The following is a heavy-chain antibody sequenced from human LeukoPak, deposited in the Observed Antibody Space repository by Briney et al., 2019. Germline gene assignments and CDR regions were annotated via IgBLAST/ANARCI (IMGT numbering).Heavy chain of an antibody. CDR1: GFTFSSYW. V-gene: IGHV3-7*01. D-gene: IGHD5-12*01. Sequence: GGSLRLSCAASGFTFSSYWMSWVRQAPGKGLEWVANIKQDGSEKYYVDSVKGRFTISRDNAKNSLYLQMNSLRAEDTAVYYCAREGEWLRFLFLDYWGQGTLVTVSS. CDR3: AREGEWLRFLFLDY. CDR2: IKQDGSEK. J-gene: IGHJ4*02.